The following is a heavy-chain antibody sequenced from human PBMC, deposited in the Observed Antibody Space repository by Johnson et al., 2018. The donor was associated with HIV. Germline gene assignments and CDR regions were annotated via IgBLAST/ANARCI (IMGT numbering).Heavy chain of an antibody. CDR2: IGTAGDT. D-gene: IGHD3-22*01. J-gene: IGHJ3*02. CDR1: GFTFDDYD. Sequence: EVQLVESGGGVARPGGSLRLSCAASGFTFDDYDMNWVRQAPGKGLEWVSAIGTAGDTYYPGSVKGRFTISRENAKNSLYLQMNSLRVEDTAVYYWAREARIVVVEPSDAFDIWGQGTMVTVSS. V-gene: IGHV3-13*01. CDR3: AREARIVVVEPSDAFDI.